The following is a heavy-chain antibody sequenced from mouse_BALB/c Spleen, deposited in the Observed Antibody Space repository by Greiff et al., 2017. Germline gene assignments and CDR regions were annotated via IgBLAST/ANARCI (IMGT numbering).Heavy chain of an antibody. CDR3: ARETYGSSPMDY. J-gene: IGHJ4*01. V-gene: IGHV14-3*02. Sequence: EVQLQQSGAELVKPGASVKLSCTASGFNIKDTYMHWVKQRPEQGLEWIGRIDPANGNTKYDPKFQGKATITADTSSNTAYLQLSSLTSEDTAVYYCARETYGSSPMDYWGQGTSVTVSS. CDR1: GFNIKDTY. CDR2: IDPANGNT. D-gene: IGHD1-1*01.